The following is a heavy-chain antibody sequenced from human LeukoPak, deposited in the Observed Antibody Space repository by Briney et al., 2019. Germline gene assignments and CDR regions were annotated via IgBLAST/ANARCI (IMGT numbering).Heavy chain of an antibody. Sequence: SETLSLTCTVSGGSISSSSYYWGWIRQPPGKGLEWIGSIYHSGSTYYNPSLKSRVTISVDTSKNQFSLKLSSVTVADTAVYYCARHRGYYGSGSYFNMRDALDIWGQGTMVTVSS. CDR2: IYHSGST. V-gene: IGHV4-39*01. CDR3: ARHRGYYGSGSYFNMRDALDI. D-gene: IGHD3-10*01. CDR1: GGSISSSSYY. J-gene: IGHJ3*02.